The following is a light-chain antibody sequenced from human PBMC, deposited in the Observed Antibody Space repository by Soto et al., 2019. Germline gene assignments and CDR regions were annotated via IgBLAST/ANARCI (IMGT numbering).Light chain of an antibody. Sequence: QSALAQPASVSGSPRQSITISCTGTSSDVRTYNLVSWYQQHPGKAPKLMIYEGSKRPSGVSNRFSGSKSGNTASLTISGLQAEDEADYYCCSYATSGYVFGTGTKVTVL. V-gene: IGLV2-23*01. CDR3: CSYATSGYV. J-gene: IGLJ1*01. CDR1: SSDVRTYNL. CDR2: EGS.